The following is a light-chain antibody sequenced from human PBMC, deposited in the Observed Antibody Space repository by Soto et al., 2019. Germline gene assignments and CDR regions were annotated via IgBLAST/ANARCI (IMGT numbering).Light chain of an antibody. J-gene: IGKJ3*01. CDR3: QQYASAPFS. V-gene: IGKV3-20*01. CDR2: AAS. Sequence: PASVSLSPGDRTTLSCRASHSINTSFLAWFQQKPGQAPRLLIYAASTRATGIPDRFSGSASETDFTLTINRLEPEDSAVYYCQQYASAPFSLGPGTKVDIK. CDR1: HSINTSF.